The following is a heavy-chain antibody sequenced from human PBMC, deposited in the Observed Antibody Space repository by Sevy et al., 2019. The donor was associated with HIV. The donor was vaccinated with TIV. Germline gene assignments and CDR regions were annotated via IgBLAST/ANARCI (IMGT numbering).Heavy chain of an antibody. V-gene: IGHV2-5*02. CDR3: AHSESTPRLYYFDY. Sequence: SGPTLVKPTQTLTLTCTFSGFSLSTSGVGVGWIRQPPGKALEWLALIYWDDDKRYSPSLKSRLTNTKDTSKNQVVLTMTNMDPVDTATYYYAHSESTPRLYYFDYWGQGTLVTVSS. CDR1: GFSLSTSGVG. D-gene: IGHD2-2*01. CDR2: IYWDDDK. J-gene: IGHJ4*02.